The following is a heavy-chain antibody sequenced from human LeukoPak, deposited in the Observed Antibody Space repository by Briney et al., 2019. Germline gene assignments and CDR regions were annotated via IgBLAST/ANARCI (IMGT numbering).Heavy chain of an antibody. CDR2: ISWNSGSI. V-gene: IGHV3-9*01. CDR1: GFTFDDYA. D-gene: IGHD3-22*01. CDR3: AREREYYYDSSGYYPGGADY. Sequence: GGSLRLSCAASGFTFDDYAMHWVRQAPGKGLEWVSGISWNSGSIGYADSVKGRFTISRDNAKNSLYLQMNSLRAEDTAVYYCAREREYYYDSSGYYPGGADYWGQGTLVTVSS. J-gene: IGHJ4*02.